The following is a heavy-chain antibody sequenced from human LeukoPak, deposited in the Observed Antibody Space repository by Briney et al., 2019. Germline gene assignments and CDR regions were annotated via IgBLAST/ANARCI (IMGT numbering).Heavy chain of an antibody. D-gene: IGHD3-9*01. CDR1: GFTFSSYS. Sequence: GGSLRLSCAASGFTFSSYSMNWVRQAPGKGLGWVSSISSSSSYIYYADSVKGRFTISRDNAKNSLYLQMNSLRAEDTAVYYCARAGILTGYAFDYWGQGTLVTVSS. J-gene: IGHJ4*02. CDR2: ISSSSSYI. CDR3: ARAGILTGYAFDY. V-gene: IGHV3-21*01.